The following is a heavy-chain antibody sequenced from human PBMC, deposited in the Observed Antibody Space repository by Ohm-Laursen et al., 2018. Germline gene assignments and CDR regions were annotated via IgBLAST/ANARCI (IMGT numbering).Heavy chain of an antibody. V-gene: IGHV3-30*03. CDR3: ARGAAADTGGYYFSPDY. CDR2: ISYDGSNK. Sequence: SLRLSCAASGFTFSSYGMHWVRQAPGKGLEWVAVISYDGSNKYYADSVKGRFTISRDNSKNTLYLQMNSLRTEDTAVYYCARGAAADTGGYYFSPDYWGQGTLVTVSS. CDR1: GFTFSSYG. D-gene: IGHD3-22*01. J-gene: IGHJ4*02.